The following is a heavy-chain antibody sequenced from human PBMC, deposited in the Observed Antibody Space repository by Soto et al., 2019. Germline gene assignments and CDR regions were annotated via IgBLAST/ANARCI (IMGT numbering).Heavy chain of an antibody. Sequence: ASVKVSCKASGYTFSRYGISWVRQAPGQGLEWKGWISGYKGDTKNGQKVQGRVTMTIDTSTYTAYMELRSLTSDDTAIYYCAKNGQPPYYYYGMDVWGQGTTVTVSS. CDR1: GYTFSRYG. V-gene: IGHV1-18*01. J-gene: IGHJ6*02. CDR3: AKNGQPPYYYYGMDV. D-gene: IGHD2-8*01. CDR2: ISGYKGDT.